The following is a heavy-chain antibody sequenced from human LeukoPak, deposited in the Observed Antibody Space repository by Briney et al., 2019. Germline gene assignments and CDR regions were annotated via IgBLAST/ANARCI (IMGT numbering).Heavy chain of an antibody. Sequence: GESLQISCKGSGYSFTNYWIGWVRQLPEKGLEWMGIIYPGDSDTRYSPSFQGQVTISADKSISTAYLQWSSLKASDTAMYYCARFGSSWYGGWFDPWGQGTLVTVSS. V-gene: IGHV5-51*01. J-gene: IGHJ5*02. CDR1: GYSFTNYW. CDR3: ARFGSSWYGGWFDP. D-gene: IGHD6-13*01. CDR2: IYPGDSDT.